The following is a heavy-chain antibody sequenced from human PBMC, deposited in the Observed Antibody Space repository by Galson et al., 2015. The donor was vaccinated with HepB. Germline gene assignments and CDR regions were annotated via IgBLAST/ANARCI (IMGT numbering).Heavy chain of an antibody. CDR3: ASSRVGATNFDY. CDR1: GYTFTGYY. CDR2: INPNSGGT. J-gene: IGHJ4*02. D-gene: IGHD1-26*01. V-gene: IGHV1-2*06. Sequence: SVKVSCKASGYTFTGYYMHWVRQAPGRGLEWMGRINPNSGGTNYAQKFQGRVTMTRDTSISTAYMELSRLRSDDTAVYYCASSRVGATNFDYWGQGTLVTVSS.